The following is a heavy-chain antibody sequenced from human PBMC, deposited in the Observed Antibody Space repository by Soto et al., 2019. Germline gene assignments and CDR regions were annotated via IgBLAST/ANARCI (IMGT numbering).Heavy chain of an antibody. D-gene: IGHD1-26*01. V-gene: IGHV4-59*01. CDR2: IYYSGST. CDR3: ARDHGASGSYYFDY. Sequence: SETLSLTCTVSGGSISSYYWSWIRQPPGKGLEWIGYIYYSGSTNYNPSLKSRVTISVDTSKNQFSLKLSSVTAADTAVYYCARDHGASGSYYFDYWGQGTLVTVSS. CDR1: GGSISSYY. J-gene: IGHJ4*02.